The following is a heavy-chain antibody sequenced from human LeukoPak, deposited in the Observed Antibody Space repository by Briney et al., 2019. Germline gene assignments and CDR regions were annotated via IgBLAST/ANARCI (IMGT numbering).Heavy chain of an antibody. D-gene: IGHD1-26*01. Sequence: PGGSLRLSCAASEFTFSNYWMHWVRQAPGKGLVWVSHINTDGSDTNYADSVKGRFTISRDNAKNTLYLQMNSLRAEDTAVYYCARDSGFSFVGYWGQGTLVTVSS. J-gene: IGHJ4*02. CDR1: EFTFSNYW. V-gene: IGHV3-74*01. CDR2: INTDGSDT. CDR3: ARDSGFSFVGY.